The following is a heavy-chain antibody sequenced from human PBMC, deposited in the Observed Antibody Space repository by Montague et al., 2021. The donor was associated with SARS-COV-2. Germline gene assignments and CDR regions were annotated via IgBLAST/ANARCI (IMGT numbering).Heavy chain of an antibody. CDR1: GFTFSSYA. V-gene: IGHV3-30*04. CDR3: ARDLGSYYGMDV. J-gene: IGHJ6*02. CDR2: ISHDGSNK. Sequence: SLRLSCAASGFTFSSYATHWVRQAPGKGLEWVAVISHDGSNKYYADSVKGRFTISRDNSKNALYLQMNSLRAEDTAVYYCARDLGSYYGMDVWGQGTTVTVSS.